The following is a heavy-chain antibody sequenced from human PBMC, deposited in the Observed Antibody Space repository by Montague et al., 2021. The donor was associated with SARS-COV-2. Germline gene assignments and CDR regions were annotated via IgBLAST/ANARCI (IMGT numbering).Heavy chain of an antibody. CDR1: GGSITNNIDY. CDR2: IYYTGST. J-gene: IGHJ3*01. D-gene: IGHD3-22*01. V-gene: IGHV4-39*02. CDR3: ARLKRYFDSSGSPSAFDF. Sequence: SETLSLTYTVSGGSITNNIDYWAWIRQPPGKGLEWIGSIYYTGSTYYNPSLKSRVTISVVTSKNHFTLKLSSVTAAETAVYYCARLKRYFDSSGSPSAFDFWGQGTKVTVSS.